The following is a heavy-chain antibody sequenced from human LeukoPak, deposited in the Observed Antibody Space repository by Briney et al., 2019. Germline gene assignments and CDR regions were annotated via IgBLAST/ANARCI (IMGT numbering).Heavy chain of an antibody. Sequence: GSVKVSCKASGYTFTTYDSNCVRQATGQGLEWMGWMDPISGNTGYAQKFQGRVTMTRNTSISTAYMELSSLRSEDTAVYYCARSVDTAMDYYYYGMDVWGQGTTVTVSS. D-gene: IGHD5-18*01. CDR1: GYTFTTYD. V-gene: IGHV1-8*01. J-gene: IGHJ6*02. CDR3: ARSVDTAMDYYYYGMDV. CDR2: MDPISGNT.